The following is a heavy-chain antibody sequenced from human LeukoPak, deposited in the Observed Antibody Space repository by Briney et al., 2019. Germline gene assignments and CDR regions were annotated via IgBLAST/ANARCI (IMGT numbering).Heavy chain of an antibody. V-gene: IGHV3-21*01. D-gene: IGHD3-10*01. CDR3: ARGMVRGVTGQNDY. CDR2: ISSSSSYI. CDR1: GFTFSSYS. J-gene: IGHJ4*02. Sequence: GGSPRLSCAASGFTFSSYSMNWVRQAPGKGLEWVSAISSSSSYIYYADSVKGRFTISRDNAKNSLYLQMNSLRAEDTAVYYCARGMVRGVTGQNDYWGQGTLVTVSS.